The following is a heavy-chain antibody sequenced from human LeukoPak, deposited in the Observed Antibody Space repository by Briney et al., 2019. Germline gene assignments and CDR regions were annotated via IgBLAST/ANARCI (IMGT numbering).Heavy chain of an antibody. CDR1: GYSFAIYW. J-gene: IGHJ4*02. CDR3: ARLTLGGSYYTFDY. D-gene: IGHD1-26*01. CDR2: IYPGDSDT. V-gene: IGHV5-51*01. Sequence: GESLKISCKCSGYSFAIYWIAWVRQMPGKGLEWMGIIYPGDSDTRYSPSFQGQVTISADKSISTAYLQWSSLKASDTAMYYCARLTLGGSYYTFDYWGQGTLVTVSS.